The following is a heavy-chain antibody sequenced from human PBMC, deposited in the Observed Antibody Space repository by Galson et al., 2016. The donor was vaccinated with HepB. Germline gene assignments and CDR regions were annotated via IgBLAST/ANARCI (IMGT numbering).Heavy chain of an antibody. J-gene: IGHJ2*01. CDR1: EGAFSNYG. Sequence: SVKVSCKGSEGAFSNYGINWVRQAPGQGLEWMGGILPVFGVEKYAQKFQGRVTMTADTSTSTAYMELGSLTSDDTAVYYCARVSKDRSRYCSSTSCFSYFDLWGRGTLVTVSS. V-gene: IGHV1-69*10. CDR2: ILPVFGVE. CDR3: ARVSKDRSRYCSSTSCFSYFDL. D-gene: IGHD2-2*01.